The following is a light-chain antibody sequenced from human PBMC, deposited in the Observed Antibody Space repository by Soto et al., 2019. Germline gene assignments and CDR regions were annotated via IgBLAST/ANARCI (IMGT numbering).Light chain of an antibody. CDR1: QSVSTL. Sequence: EIVLTQSPATLSLSPGERAILSCRASQSVSTLLAWFQEKPGQPPRLLHWGASIRAADLPDRFSGGGSETDFALTISRLETEDFAVYYCHQYGSSPGTFGQGTKVDIK. CDR2: GAS. J-gene: IGKJ1*01. CDR3: HQYGSSPGT. V-gene: IGKV3-20*01.